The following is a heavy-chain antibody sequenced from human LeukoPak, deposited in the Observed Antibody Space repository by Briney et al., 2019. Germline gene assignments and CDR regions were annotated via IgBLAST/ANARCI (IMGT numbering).Heavy chain of an antibody. V-gene: IGHV1-69*05. CDR2: IIPIFGTA. Sequence: SVKVSCKASGGTFSSYAISWVRQAPGQGLEWMGGIIPIFGTANYAQKFQGRVTITTDESTSTAYMELSSLRSEDTAVYYCARARRVVPAAIMHYYYYMDVWGKGTTVTASS. D-gene: IGHD2-2*01. J-gene: IGHJ6*03. CDR3: ARARRVVPAAIMHYYYYMDV. CDR1: GGTFSSYA.